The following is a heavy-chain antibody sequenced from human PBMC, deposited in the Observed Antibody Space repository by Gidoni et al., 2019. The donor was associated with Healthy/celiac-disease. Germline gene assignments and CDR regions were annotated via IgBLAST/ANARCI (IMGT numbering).Heavy chain of an antibody. J-gene: IGHJ4*02. D-gene: IGHD3-9*01. CDR2: IKQDGSEK. CDR3: ARDLRYFDWSQEDVFDY. V-gene: IGHV3-7*03. CDR1: GFTLCSYW. Sequence: EVQLVESGGGLVQPGGSLRLSCAASGFTLCSYWMSWVRQAPGKGLEWVANIKQDGSEKYYVDSVKGRFTISRDNAKNSLYLQMNSLRAEDTAVYYCARDLRYFDWSQEDVFDYWGQGTLVTVSS.